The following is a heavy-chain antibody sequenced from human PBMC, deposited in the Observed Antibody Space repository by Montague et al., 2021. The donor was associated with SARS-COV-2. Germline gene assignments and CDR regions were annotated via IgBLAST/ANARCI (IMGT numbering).Heavy chain of an antibody. J-gene: IGHJ4*02. V-gene: IGHV4-39*01. CDR3: ARREYSYGWGD. CDR2: VDYSGNT. Sequence: SETLSLTCTVTGGPISGSSHYWGWIRQSPGKGLEWIASVDYSGNTYYSPSLKSRLTISVDTSKNQFSLKLNSVTAADTALYYCARREYSYGWGDWGQGTLVNVSS. CDR1: GGPISGSSHY. D-gene: IGHD5-18*01.